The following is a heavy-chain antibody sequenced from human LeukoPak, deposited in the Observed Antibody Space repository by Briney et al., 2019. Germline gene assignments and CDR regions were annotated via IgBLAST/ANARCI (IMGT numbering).Heavy chain of an antibody. D-gene: IGHD5-12*01. Sequence: SETLSLTCAVYGGSFSGYYWSWIRQPPGKGLEWIGEINHSGSTNYNPSLKNRVTISVDTSKNQFSLKLSSVTAADTAVYYCARGRQKGYSGCFDYWGQGTLVTVSS. CDR2: INHSGST. J-gene: IGHJ4*02. V-gene: IGHV4-34*01. CDR1: GGSFSGYY. CDR3: ARGRQKGYSGCFDY.